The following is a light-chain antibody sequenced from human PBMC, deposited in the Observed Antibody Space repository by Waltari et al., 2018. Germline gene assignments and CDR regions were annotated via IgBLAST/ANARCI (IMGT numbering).Light chain of an antibody. CDR3: SSYTGSSIRYV. V-gene: IGLV2-14*01. J-gene: IGLJ1*01. CDR1: SSDVGGYNY. CDR2: GVS. Sequence: QSDLTQPASVSGSPGQSITISCTGTSSDVGGYNYVSWYQQRPGKAPKLMIYGVSNRPSGVSNRFSGSKSGNTASLTISGLQAEDEADYYCSSYTGSSIRYVFGTGTKVTVL.